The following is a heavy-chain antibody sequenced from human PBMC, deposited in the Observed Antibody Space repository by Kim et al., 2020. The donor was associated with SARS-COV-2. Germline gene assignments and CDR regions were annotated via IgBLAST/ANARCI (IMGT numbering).Heavy chain of an antibody. CDR3: AADGYNIGGFDI. D-gene: IGHD5-12*01. J-gene: IGHJ3*02. Sequence: SYAQKFQGRVTMTRDTSTSTVYMELSSLRSEDTAVYYCAADGYNIGGFDIWGQGTMVTVSS. V-gene: IGHV1-46*01.